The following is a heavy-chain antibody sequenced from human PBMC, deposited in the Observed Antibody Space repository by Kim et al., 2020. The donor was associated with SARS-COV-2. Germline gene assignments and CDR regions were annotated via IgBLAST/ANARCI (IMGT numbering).Heavy chain of an antibody. D-gene: IGHD3-10*01. V-gene: IGHV3-9*01. J-gene: IGHJ4*02. CDR3: AKSRRLRAGFGEFKAIFDY. Sequence: GRFTISRDNDKNSLYLQMNRLRAEDTALYYCAKSRRLRAGFGEFKAIFDYWGQGTLVTVSS.